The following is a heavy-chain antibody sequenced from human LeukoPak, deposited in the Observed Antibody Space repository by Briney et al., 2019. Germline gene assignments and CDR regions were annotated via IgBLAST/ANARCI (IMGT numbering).Heavy chain of an antibody. V-gene: IGHV3-23*01. CDR2: ISGSGGST. Sequence: GGSLRLSCAASGFTFSSYGMSWVRQAPGKGLEWVSAISGSGGSTYYADSVKGRFTISRDNSKNTLYLQMNSLRAEDTAVYYCAKSCSGGSCYFGVDPPWFDPWGQGTLVTVSS. CDR3: AKSCSGGSCYFGVDPPWFDP. D-gene: IGHD2-15*01. CDR1: GFTFSSYG. J-gene: IGHJ5*02.